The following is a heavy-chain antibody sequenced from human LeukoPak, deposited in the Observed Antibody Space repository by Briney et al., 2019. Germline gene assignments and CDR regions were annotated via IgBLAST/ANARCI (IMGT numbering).Heavy chain of an antibody. D-gene: IGHD1-7*01. V-gene: IGHV4-59*01. CDR1: GGSISSYH. CDR3: SKERWNFPDC. Sequence: SETLSLTCTVSGGSISSYHWSWIRQPPGKGLEWIGYIYYSGSTNYNPSLKSRVTISVDTSKNQFSLKLNSVPAAATAVYYFSKERWNFPDCWGQGTLVTVPS. CDR2: IYYSGST. J-gene: IGHJ4*02.